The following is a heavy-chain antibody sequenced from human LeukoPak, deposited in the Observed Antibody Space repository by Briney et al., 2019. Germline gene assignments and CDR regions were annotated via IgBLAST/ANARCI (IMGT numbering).Heavy chain of an antibody. CDR1: GFTFSSYG. J-gene: IGHJ4*02. Sequence: PGRSLRLSCAASGFTFSSYGMHWVRQAPGKGLEWVAVIWYDGSNKYYADSVKGRFTISRDNSKNTLYLQMNSLRAEDTAVYYCARDGGWLQLEEFDYWGQGTLVTVSS. CDR2: IWYDGSNK. CDR3: ARDGGWLQLEEFDY. V-gene: IGHV3-33*01. D-gene: IGHD5-24*01.